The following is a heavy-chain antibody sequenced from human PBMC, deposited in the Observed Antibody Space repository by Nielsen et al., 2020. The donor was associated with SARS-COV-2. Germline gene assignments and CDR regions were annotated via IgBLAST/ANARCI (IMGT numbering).Heavy chain of an antibody. V-gene: IGHV4-61*02. Sequence: SETLSLTCTVSGGSISSGSYYWSWIRQPAGKGLEWIGRIYTSGSTNYNPSLKSRVTISVDTSKNQFSLKLSSVTAADTAVYYCARASRVPAASGGAGWFDPWGQGTLVTASS. CDR3: ARASRVPAASGGAGWFDP. CDR2: IYTSGST. D-gene: IGHD2-2*01. J-gene: IGHJ5*02. CDR1: GGSISSGSYY.